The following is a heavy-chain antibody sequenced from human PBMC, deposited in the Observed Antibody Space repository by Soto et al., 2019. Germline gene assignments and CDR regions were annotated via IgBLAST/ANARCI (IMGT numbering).Heavy chain of an antibody. J-gene: IGHJ6*02. CDR3: ARKRVVTPPDYYYGMDV. Sequence: SVKVSCKASGGTFSRYAISWVRQAPGQGLEWMGGIIPIFGTANYAQKFQGRVTITADESTSTAYMELSSLRSEDTAVYYCARKRVVTPPDYYYGMDVWGQGTTVTVSS. CDR1: GGTFSRYA. CDR2: IIPIFGTA. V-gene: IGHV1-69*13. D-gene: IGHD2-21*02.